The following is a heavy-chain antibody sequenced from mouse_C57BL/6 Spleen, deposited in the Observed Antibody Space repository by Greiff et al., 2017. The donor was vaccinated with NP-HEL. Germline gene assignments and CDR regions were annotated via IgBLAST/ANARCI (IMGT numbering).Heavy chain of an antibody. Sequence: EVQLQQSGPGMVKPSQSLSLTCTVTGYSITSGYDWHWIRHFPGNKLEWMGYISYSGSTNYNPSLKSRISITHDTSKNHFFLKLNSVTTEDTATYYCARDRSQGGFAYWGQGTLVTVSA. J-gene: IGHJ3*01. CDR1: GYSITSGYD. CDR2: ISYSGST. CDR3: ARDRSQGGFAY. V-gene: IGHV3-1*01. D-gene: IGHD3-2*02.